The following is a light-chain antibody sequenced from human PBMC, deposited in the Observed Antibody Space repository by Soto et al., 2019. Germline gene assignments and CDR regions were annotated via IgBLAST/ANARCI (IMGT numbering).Light chain of an antibody. V-gene: IGKV1D-16*01. J-gene: IGKJ4*01. CDR2: STS. Sequence: DVQMTQSPSSLSASVGDRVTMTCRASQGVSNWLAWYQQKPGKAPKYLIYSTSTLQSGVPSRFIGSGSGTDFTLTISSLQPEDIATYYCQQYGRFPATFGGGTKVQI. CDR3: QQYGRFPAT. CDR1: QGVSNW.